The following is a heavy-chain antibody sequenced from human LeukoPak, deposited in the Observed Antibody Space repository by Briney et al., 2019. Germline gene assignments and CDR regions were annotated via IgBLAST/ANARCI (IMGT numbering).Heavy chain of an antibody. D-gene: IGHD3-22*01. V-gene: IGHV1-69*13. CDR3: ARDLSGYYDSSGYYPMY. J-gene: IGHJ4*02. CDR2: IIPIFGTA. Sequence: ASVKVSCKASGGTFSSYAISWVRQAPGQGLEWMGGIIPIFGTANYAQKFQGRVTITADESTSTAYMELSSLRSEDTAVYYCARDLSGYYDSSGYYPMYWGQGTLVTVSS. CDR1: GGTFSSYA.